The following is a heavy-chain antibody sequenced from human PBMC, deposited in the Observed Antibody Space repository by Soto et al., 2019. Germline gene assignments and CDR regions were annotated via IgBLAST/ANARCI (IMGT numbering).Heavy chain of an antibody. CDR1: GGSISSHY. V-gene: IGHV4-59*11. Sequence: SETLSLTCTVSGGSISSHYWSWIRQPPGNGLEWTGYNYYSGFTDYNPSLKIRVTISEDTSKNQFSLRLTSVTAADTAVYYCARDQNSSGYLDYWGRGILVTVSS. J-gene: IGHJ4*02. D-gene: IGHD3-22*01. CDR2: NYYSGFT. CDR3: ARDQNSSGYLDY.